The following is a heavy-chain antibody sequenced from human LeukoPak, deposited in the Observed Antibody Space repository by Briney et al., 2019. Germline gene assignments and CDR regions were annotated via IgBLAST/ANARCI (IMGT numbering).Heavy chain of an antibody. V-gene: IGHV1-2*02. D-gene: IGHD4-11*01. CDR3: ARAWGVTTETVVELDYYMDV. J-gene: IGHJ6*03. CDR2: INPNSGGT. CDR1: GYTFTGYY. Sequence: GASVKVSCKASGYTFTGYYMHWVRQAPGQGLEWMGWINPNSGGTNYAQKFQGRVTMTRDTSISTAYMELSRLRSDDTAVYYCARAWGVTTETVVELDYYMDVWGKGTTVTVSS.